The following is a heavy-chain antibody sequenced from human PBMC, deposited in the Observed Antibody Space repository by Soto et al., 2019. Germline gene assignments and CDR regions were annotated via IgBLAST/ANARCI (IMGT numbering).Heavy chain of an antibody. D-gene: IGHD7-27*01. CDR2: IYYSGSP. Sequence: PPEPLSLTCTVSGGSISSSSYYWGWIRQPPGKGLEWIGSIYYSGSPYYNPYLKCRVTISVDTSMNQFSLKLSSVTAADTAVYYCARGCGEDGYYYYGMDVWGQGTTVTVAS. CDR1: GGSISSSSYY. V-gene: IGHV4-39*01. J-gene: IGHJ6*02. CDR3: ARGCGEDGYYYYGMDV.